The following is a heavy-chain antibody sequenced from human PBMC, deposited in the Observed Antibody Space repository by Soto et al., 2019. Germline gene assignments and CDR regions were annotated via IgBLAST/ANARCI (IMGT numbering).Heavy chain of an antibody. Sequence: EVQLVESGGGLVQPGRSLRLSCAASGFTFDDYAMHWVRQAPGKGLEWVSGISWNSGSIGYADSVKGRFTISRDNAKNSLYLQMNRLRAEDTALYYCAKDHHLDIVATLGAFDIWGQGTMVTVSS. J-gene: IGHJ3*02. D-gene: IGHD5-12*01. CDR2: ISWNSGSI. CDR3: AKDHHLDIVATLGAFDI. V-gene: IGHV3-9*01. CDR1: GFTFDDYA.